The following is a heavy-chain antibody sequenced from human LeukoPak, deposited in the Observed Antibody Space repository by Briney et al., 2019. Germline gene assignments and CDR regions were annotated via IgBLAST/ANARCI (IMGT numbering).Heavy chain of an antibody. Sequence: SVNVSCKASGGTFSSYAISWVRQAPGQGLEWMGGIIPIFGTANYAQKFQGRVTITADESTSTAYMELSSLRSEDTAVYYCAREVNGYNPQSWFDPWGQGTLVTVSS. V-gene: IGHV1-69*13. D-gene: IGHD5-24*01. CDR3: AREVNGYNPQSWFDP. CDR2: IIPIFGTA. J-gene: IGHJ5*02. CDR1: GGTFSSYA.